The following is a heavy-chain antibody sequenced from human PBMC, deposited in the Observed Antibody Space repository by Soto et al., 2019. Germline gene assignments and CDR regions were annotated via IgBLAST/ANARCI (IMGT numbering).Heavy chain of an antibody. CDR1: GFSLSTSGVG. Sequence: ITLKESGPSLVKHTQTLTLTCTFSGFSLSTSGVGVCWIRQPLAKALEWLAIIYWDDDKRYSPSLKSRLTLTKDTARNQVVLTMTNMDPVDTATYSITHRRTASGLFDYWGQGNLVTVSS. J-gene: IGHJ4*02. CDR3: THRRTASGLFDY. CDR2: IYWDDDK. D-gene: IGHD5-18*01. V-gene: IGHV2-5*02.